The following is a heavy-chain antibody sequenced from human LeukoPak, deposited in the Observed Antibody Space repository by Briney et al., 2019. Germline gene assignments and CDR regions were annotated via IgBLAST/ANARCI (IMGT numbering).Heavy chain of an antibody. CDR2: ISYDGSNK. CDR1: GFTFSSYA. J-gene: IGHJ4*02. V-gene: IGHV3-30*04. D-gene: IGHD6-13*01. CDR3: ARVIRYSSNYFDY. Sequence: GGSLRLSCAASGFTFSSYAMSWVRQAPGKGLEWVAVISYDGSNKYYADSVKGRFTISRDNSKNTLYLQMNSLRAEDTAVYYCARVIRYSSNYFDYWGQGTLVTVSS.